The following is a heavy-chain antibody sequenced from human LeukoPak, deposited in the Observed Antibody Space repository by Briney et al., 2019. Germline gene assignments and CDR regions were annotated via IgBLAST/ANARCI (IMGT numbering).Heavy chain of an antibody. D-gene: IGHD2-15*01. J-gene: IGHJ5*02. V-gene: IGHV4-34*01. CDR1: GGSFSGYY. CDR3: ARSTVVVAATPSWFDP. Sequence: SETLSLTCAVYGGSFSGYYWSWIRQPPGKGLEWIGEINHSGSTNYNPSLKSQVTISVDTSKNQFSLKLSSVTAADTAVYYCARSTVVVAATPSWFDPWGQGTLVTVSS. CDR2: INHSGST.